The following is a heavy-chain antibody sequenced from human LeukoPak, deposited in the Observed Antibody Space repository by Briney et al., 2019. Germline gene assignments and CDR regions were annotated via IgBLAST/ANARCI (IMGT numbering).Heavy chain of an antibody. CDR2: INHSGSA. CDR3: ARGIRITMIVVVISNWFDP. Sequence: SETLSLTCAVYGESFSGYYWSWIRQPPGKGLEWVGEINHSGSANYNPSLKSRVTISVDTSKNQLALKLSSVTAADTAVYYCARGIRITMIVVVISNWFDPWGQGTLVTVSS. V-gene: IGHV4-34*01. D-gene: IGHD3-22*01. J-gene: IGHJ5*02. CDR1: GESFSGYY.